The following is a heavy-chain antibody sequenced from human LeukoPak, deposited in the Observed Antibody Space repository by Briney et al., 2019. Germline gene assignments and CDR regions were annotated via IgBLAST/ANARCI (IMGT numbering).Heavy chain of an antibody. CDR3: ARDYCSGGSCYSIDY. J-gene: IGHJ4*02. CDR2: INSDGSST. V-gene: IGHV3-74*01. D-gene: IGHD2-15*01. CDR1: GFSFSNYW. Sequence: GGSLRLSCAASGFSFSNYWMHWVRQAPGKGLVWVSRINSDGSSTTYADSVKGRFTISRDNAKNSLYLQMNSLRAEDTAVYYCARDYCSGGSCYSIDYWGQGTLVTVSS.